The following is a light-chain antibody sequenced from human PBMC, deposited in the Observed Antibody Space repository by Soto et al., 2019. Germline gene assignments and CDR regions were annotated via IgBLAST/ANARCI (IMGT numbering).Light chain of an antibody. CDR2: GAS. CDR1: QSVSTN. V-gene: IGKV3-15*01. Sequence: EIVMTQSPAILSVSPGEGATPSCRASQSVSTNLAWYQQKPGQAPRLLIYGASNRATGIPARFSGSGSGTEFTLTISSLQSEDFAVYYCQQYNNWPLFGQGTKVDIK. CDR3: QQYNNWPL. J-gene: IGKJ1*01.